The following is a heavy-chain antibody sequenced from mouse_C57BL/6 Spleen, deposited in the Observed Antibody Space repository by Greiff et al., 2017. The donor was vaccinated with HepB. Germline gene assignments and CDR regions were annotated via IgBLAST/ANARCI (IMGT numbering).Heavy chain of an antibody. Sequence: QVQLQQPGAELVKPGASVKLSCKASGYTFTSYWMHWVKQRPGQGLEWIGMIHPNSGSTNYNEKFKSKATLTVDKSSSTAYMQLSSLTSEDSAVYCCARGGYCGSSLAYWGQGTLVTVSA. D-gene: IGHD1-1*01. V-gene: IGHV1-64*01. J-gene: IGHJ3*01. CDR3: ARGGYCGSSLAY. CDR1: GYTFTSYW. CDR2: IHPNSGST.